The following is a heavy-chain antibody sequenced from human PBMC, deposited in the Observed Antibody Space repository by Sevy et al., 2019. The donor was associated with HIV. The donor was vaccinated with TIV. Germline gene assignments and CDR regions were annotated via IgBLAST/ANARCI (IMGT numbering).Heavy chain of an antibody. CDR2: IYYSGST. D-gene: IGHD5-12*01. J-gene: IGHJ4*02. Sequence: SETLSLTCTVSGGSISSGDYYWSWIRQPPGKGLEWIGYIYYSGSTYYNPSLKSRVTISVDTSKNQFSLKLSSVTAADTAVYYCARDATGKRWLQAAYFDYWGQGTLVTVS. V-gene: IGHV4-30-4*01. CDR1: GGSISSGDYY. CDR3: ARDATGKRWLQAAYFDY.